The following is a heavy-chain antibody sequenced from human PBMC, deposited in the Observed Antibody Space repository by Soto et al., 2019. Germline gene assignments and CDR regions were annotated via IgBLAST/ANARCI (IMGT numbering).Heavy chain of an antibody. V-gene: IGHV1-69*12. J-gene: IGHJ4*02. Sequence: QVQLVQSGAEVKKPGSSVKVSCKASGGPFSSYAISWVRQAPGQGLEWMGGIIPIFGTANYAQKFQGRVTITADHSTSTAYMELSSLRSEDTAVYYCARLPIMITFVRVIAERGYFYYWGQGTLVTVSS. CDR2: IIPIFGTA. CDR3: ARLPIMITFVRVIAERGYFYY. D-gene: IGHD3-16*02. CDR1: GGPFSSYA.